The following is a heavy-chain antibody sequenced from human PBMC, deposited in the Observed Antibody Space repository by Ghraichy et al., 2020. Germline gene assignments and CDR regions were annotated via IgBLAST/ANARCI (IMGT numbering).Heavy chain of an antibody. D-gene: IGHD1-7*01. Sequence: GGSLTLSCAASGFTVSSNYMSWVRQAPGKGLEWVSVIYSGGSTYYADSVKGRFTISRDNSKNTLYLQMNSLRAEDTAVYYCARITGTTLLDVWGQGTTVTVSS. V-gene: IGHV3-53*01. CDR2: IYSGGST. CDR3: ARITGTTLLDV. J-gene: IGHJ6*02. CDR1: GFTVSSNY.